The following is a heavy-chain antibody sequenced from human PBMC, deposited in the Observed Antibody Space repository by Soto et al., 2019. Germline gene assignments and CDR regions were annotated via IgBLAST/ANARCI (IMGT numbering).Heavy chain of an antibody. J-gene: IGHJ4*02. V-gene: IGHV4-34*01. CDR3: ARVYKIFGVVIIPGFVDY. D-gene: IGHD3-3*01. Sequence: SETLSLTCAVYGGSFSGYYWSWIRQPPGKGLEWIGEINHSGSTNYNPSLKSRVTISVDTSKNQFSLKLSSVTAADTAVYYWARVYKIFGVVIIPGFVDYWGQGTLVTVSS. CDR2: INHSGST. CDR1: GGSFSGYY.